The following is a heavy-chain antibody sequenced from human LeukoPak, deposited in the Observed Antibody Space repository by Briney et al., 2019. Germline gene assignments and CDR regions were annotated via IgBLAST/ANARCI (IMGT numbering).Heavy chain of an antibody. CDR3: ASRDSYGLYYYYMDV. D-gene: IGHD5-18*01. CDR1: GYTFTSYD. Sequence: GASVKVSCKASGYTFTSYDISWVRQAPGQGLEWMGGIIPIFGTANYAQKFQGRVTITADKSTSTAYMELSSLRSEDTAVYYCASRDSYGLYYYYMDVWGKGTTVTVSS. CDR2: IIPIFGTA. V-gene: IGHV1-69*06. J-gene: IGHJ6*03.